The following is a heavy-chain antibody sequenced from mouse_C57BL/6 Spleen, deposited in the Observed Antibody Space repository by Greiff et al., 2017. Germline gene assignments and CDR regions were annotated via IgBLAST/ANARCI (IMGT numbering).Heavy chain of an antibody. D-gene: IGHD3-3*01. J-gene: IGHJ4*01. CDR3: ARWGLPDYAMDD. Sequence: QVQLQQPGAELVMPGASVKLSCKASGYTFTSYWMHWVKQRPGQGLEWIGEIDPSDSYTNYNQKFKGKSTLTVDKSSSTAYMQLSSLTSEDSAVYYCARWGLPDYAMDDWGQGTSVTVSS. V-gene: IGHV1-69*01. CDR2: IDPSDSYT. CDR1: GYTFTSYW.